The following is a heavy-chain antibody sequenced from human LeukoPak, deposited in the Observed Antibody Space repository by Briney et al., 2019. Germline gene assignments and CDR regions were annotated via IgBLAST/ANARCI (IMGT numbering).Heavy chain of an antibody. CDR3: ARVSITMVRGGLNY. CDR1: GYTFTGYY. Sequence: ASVKVSCKASGYTFTGYYMHWVRQAPGQGLEWMGWINPNSGGTDYAQKFQGRVTMTRDTSISTAYMELSRLRSDDTAVYYCARVSITMVRGGLNYWGQGTLVTVSS. V-gene: IGHV1-2*02. J-gene: IGHJ4*02. CDR2: INPNSGGT. D-gene: IGHD3-10*01.